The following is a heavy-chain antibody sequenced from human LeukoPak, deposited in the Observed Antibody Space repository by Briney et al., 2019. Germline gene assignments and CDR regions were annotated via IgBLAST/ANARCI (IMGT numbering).Heavy chain of an antibody. Sequence: GGSLRLSCAASGLTFSSYWMSWVRQPPGKGLEWVANIKQDGSEKYYVDSVKGRFTISRDNAQTSLYLQMNSLRAEDTAVYYCARDHIVGASNFDSWGQGTLVTVSS. CDR2: IKQDGSEK. CDR3: ARDHIVGASNFDS. V-gene: IGHV3-7*04. CDR1: GLTFSSYW. J-gene: IGHJ4*02. D-gene: IGHD1-26*01.